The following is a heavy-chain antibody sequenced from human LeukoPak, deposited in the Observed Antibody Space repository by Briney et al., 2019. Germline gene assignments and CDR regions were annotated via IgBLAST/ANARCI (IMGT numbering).Heavy chain of an antibody. CDR3: ARSSSVTIPGYYFDY. Sequence: ASVKVSCKASGYTFTGYYMHWVRQAPGQGLEWMGWISAYNGNTNYAQKLQGRVTMTTDTSTGTAYMELRSLRSDDTAVYYCARSSSVTIPGYYFDYWGQGTLVTVSS. V-gene: IGHV1-18*04. CDR1: GYTFTGYY. D-gene: IGHD2-21*01. J-gene: IGHJ4*02. CDR2: ISAYNGNT.